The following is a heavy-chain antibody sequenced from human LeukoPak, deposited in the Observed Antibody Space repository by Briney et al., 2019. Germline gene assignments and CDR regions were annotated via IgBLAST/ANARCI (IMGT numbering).Heavy chain of an antibody. J-gene: IGHJ4*02. CDR1: GFTFSTSW. CDR3: AKEDTAMIFDY. CDR2: IKSDVRST. Sequence: PGGSLRLSCAASGFTFSTSWMHGVRQAAGKGLVWVARIKSDVRSTNYADSVTGRFIISRDNSKNTLYLQMNSRRAEDTAVYYCAKEDTAMIFDYWGQGTLVTVSS. D-gene: IGHD5-18*01. V-gene: IGHV3-74*01.